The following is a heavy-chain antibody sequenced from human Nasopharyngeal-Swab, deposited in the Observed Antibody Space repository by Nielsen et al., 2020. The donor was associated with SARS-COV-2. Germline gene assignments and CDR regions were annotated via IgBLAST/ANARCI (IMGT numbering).Heavy chain of an antibody. V-gene: IGHV4-39*02. CDR3: ARDQLGDTAMVTLDY. J-gene: IGHJ4*02. D-gene: IGHD5-18*01. CDR2: IYYSGST. CDR1: GGSISSSSYY. Sequence: SETLSLTCTVSGGSISSSSYYWGWIRQPPGKGLEWIGSIYYSGSTYYNPSLKSRVTISVDTSKNQFSLKLSSVTAADTAVYYCARDQLGDTAMVTLDYWGQGTLVTVSS.